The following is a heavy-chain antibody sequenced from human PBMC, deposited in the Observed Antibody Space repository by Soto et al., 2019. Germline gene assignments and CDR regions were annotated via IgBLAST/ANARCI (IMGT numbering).Heavy chain of an antibody. CDR1: GGSISNGFYS. V-gene: IGHV4-30-2*01. J-gene: IGHJ5*02. Sequence: SETLSLTCAVSGGSISNGFYSWSWIRQPPGQGLEWIGYIYNSGNTYYNPSLMSRVTISVDRSQNHFSLKLTSVTAADTAVYYCARGSDGVWNWFDPWGQGTQVTVSS. D-gene: IGHD2-21*02. CDR2: IYNSGNT. CDR3: ARGSDGVWNWFDP.